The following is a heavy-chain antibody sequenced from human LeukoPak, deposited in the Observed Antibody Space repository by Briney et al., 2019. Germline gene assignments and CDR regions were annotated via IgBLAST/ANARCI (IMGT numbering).Heavy chain of an antibody. CDR1: GGSISSYY. V-gene: IGHV4-59*06. Sequence: SETLSLTCTVSGGSISSYYWSWIRQPAGKGLEWIGYIYYSGSTYYNPSLKSRVTISVDTSKNQFSLKLSSVTAADTAVYYCARDPHNYDFCSGYFHDAFDIWGQGTMVTVSS. CDR3: ARDPHNYDFCSGYFHDAFDI. D-gene: IGHD3-3*01. J-gene: IGHJ3*02. CDR2: IYYSGST.